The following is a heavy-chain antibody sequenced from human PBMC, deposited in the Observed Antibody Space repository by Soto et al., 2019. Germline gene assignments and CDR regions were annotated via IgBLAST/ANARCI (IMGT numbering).Heavy chain of an antibody. Sequence: QLQLQESGPGLVKPSETLSLTCTVSGGSISSSSYYWGWIRQPPGKGLEWIGSIYYSGSTYYNPSLKSRVTISVDTSKNQFSLKLSSVTAADTAVYYCARAKYYGSGSYPDYGMDVWGQGTTVTVSS. CDR2: IYYSGST. CDR1: GGSISSSSYY. V-gene: IGHV4-39*01. J-gene: IGHJ6*02. D-gene: IGHD3-10*01. CDR3: ARAKYYGSGSYPDYGMDV.